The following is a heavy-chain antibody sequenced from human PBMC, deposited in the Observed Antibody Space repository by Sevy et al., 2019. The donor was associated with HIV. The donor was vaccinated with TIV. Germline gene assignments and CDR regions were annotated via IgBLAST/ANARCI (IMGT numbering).Heavy chain of an antibody. D-gene: IGHD3-10*01. J-gene: IGHJ4*02. CDR1: GYTFTGYY. V-gene: IGHV1-2*06. Sequence: ASVKVSCKASGYTFTGYYMHWVRQAPGQGLEWMGRINPNSGGTNYAQKFQGRVTMTRDTSISTAYMELSRLRSDDTAAYYCESAIIIMAHIGSFPFDYWGQGTLVTVSS. CDR3: ESAIIIMAHIGSFPFDY. CDR2: INPNSGGT.